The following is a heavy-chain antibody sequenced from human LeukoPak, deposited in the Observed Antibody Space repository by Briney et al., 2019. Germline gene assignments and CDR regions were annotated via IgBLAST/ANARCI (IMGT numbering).Heavy chain of an antibody. CDR2: VHNVGST. CDR3: ARHAEYNSGWHFYLDH. Sequence: SETLSLTCTVSGVSTTNGIYYWAWIRQSPGKGLEWIGSVHNVGSTYYNLSLRSRVTMSIDTSKDQFSLRLNSVTAADTAVYYCARHAEYNSGWHFYLDHWGQGILVTVSS. D-gene: IGHD6-19*01. V-gene: IGHV4-39*01. CDR1: GVSTTNGIYY. J-gene: IGHJ4*02.